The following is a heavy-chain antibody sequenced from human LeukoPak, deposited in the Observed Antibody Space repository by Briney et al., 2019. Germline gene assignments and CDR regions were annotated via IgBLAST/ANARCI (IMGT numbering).Heavy chain of an antibody. CDR3: ATDLHFGYCTATSCANY. Sequence: GGSLRLSCAASGFTFGSYEMNWVRQAPGKGLEWVGRIRSTPDGGATDYAAPVKGRFTISRDDSKNTLYLQMSSLRAEDTAVYYCATDLHFGYCTATSCANYWGQGTLVTVSS. V-gene: IGHV3-15*07. CDR1: GFTFGSYE. J-gene: IGHJ4*02. D-gene: IGHD2-2*03. CDR2: IRSTPDGGAT.